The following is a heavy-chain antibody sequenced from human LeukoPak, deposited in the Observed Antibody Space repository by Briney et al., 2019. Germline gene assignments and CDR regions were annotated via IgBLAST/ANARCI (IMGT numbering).Heavy chain of an antibody. Sequence: GGSLRLSCTASGFTFSDAWMSWVRQAPGKGLEWVSYISSSSSTIYYADSVKGRFTISRDNAKNSLYLQMNSLRAEDTAVYYCARDLIAAAGRHWGQGTLVTVSS. V-gene: IGHV3-48*01. CDR2: ISSSSSTI. J-gene: IGHJ4*02. D-gene: IGHD6-13*01. CDR1: GFTFSDAW. CDR3: ARDLIAAAGRH.